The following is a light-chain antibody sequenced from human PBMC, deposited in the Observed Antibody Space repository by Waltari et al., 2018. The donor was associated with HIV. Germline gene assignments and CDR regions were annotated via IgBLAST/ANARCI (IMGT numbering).Light chain of an antibody. J-gene: IGKJ1*01. V-gene: IGKV4-1*01. CDR3: QQYSTSPLT. CDR1: QTVLSRTNNKNY. CDR2: WAS. Sequence: DIVMTQSPDSLAVSLGERATINCRSSQTVLSRTNNKNYLAWYQQRPRQPPKLLISWASARASGVPDRFSGSGSGTNFTLTISRLQSEDVAVYYCQQYSTSPLTFGQGTKVEIK.